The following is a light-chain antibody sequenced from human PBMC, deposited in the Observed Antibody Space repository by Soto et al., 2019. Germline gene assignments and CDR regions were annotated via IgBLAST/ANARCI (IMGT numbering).Light chain of an antibody. V-gene: IGLV1-44*01. CDR3: AAWDDSLNGHYV. J-gene: IGLJ1*01. CDR2: SNN. Sequence: QSVLTQPPPASGTPGQRVTISCSGSSSNIGSNTVNWYQQLPGTAPKLLIYSNNQRPSGVPDRFSGSKSGTPASLAISGLQSEDEADYYCAAWDDSLNGHYVFGTGTKVTVL. CDR1: SSNIGSNT.